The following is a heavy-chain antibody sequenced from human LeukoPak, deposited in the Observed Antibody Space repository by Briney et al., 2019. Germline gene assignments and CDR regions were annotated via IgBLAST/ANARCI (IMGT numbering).Heavy chain of an antibody. Sequence: SVKVSCKASGGTFSSYAISWVRQAPGQGLEWMGGIIPIFGTANYAQKFQGRVTITTDESTSTAYMELSSLRSEDTAVYYCAREEEGYCSGGSCYGPGIRRFDPWGQGTLGTVSS. D-gene: IGHD2-15*01. CDR1: GGTFSSYA. CDR3: AREEEGYCSGGSCYGPGIRRFDP. J-gene: IGHJ5*02. V-gene: IGHV1-69*05. CDR2: IIPIFGTA.